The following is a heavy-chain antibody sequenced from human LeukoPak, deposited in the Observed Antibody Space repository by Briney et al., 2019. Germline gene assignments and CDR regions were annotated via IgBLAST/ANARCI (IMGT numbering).Heavy chain of an antibody. J-gene: IGHJ5*02. CDR2: INHSGSA. D-gene: IGHD2-15*01. Sequence: KTSQTLSLTCTVSGGSISSGSYYWSWIRQPPGRGLEWIGEINHSGSANYNPSLKSRVTISVDTSKNQFSLKLSSVTAADTAVYYCARGRGVGEGPSNWFDPWGQGTLVTVSS. CDR3: ARGRGVGEGPSNWFDP. V-gene: IGHV4-39*07. CDR1: GGSISSGSYY.